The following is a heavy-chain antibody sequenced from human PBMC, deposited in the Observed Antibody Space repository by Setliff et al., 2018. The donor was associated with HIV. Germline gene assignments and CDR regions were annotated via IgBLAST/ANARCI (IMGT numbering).Heavy chain of an antibody. V-gene: IGHV1-18*01. CDR1: GYTFTSYG. CDR2: ISTHNDDT. CDR3: ARDRQDYSAGSYIYYFDY. D-gene: IGHD3-10*01. J-gene: IGHJ4*02. Sequence: AASVKVSCKASGYTFTSYGISWVRQAPGRGLEWMGWISTHNDDTDYAQKFQGRVTMTRDTSTSTVYMELRSLRSDDTAVYYCARDRQDYSAGSYIYYFDYWGQGTLVTVSS.